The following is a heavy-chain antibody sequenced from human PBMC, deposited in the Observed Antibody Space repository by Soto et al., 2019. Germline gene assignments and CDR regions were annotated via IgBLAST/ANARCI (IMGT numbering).Heavy chain of an antibody. Sequence: QITLKESGPTLVKPTQTLTLTCTFSGFSLSTSGVGVGWIRQPPGKALEWLALIYWNDDKRYSPSLMNRLTITKDTSKNQVVLAMTHMDPVDTATYYCAHRQGQGQWLVRRQVDLFDPWGQGTLVTVSS. V-gene: IGHV2-5*01. D-gene: IGHD6-19*01. CDR3: AHRQGQGQWLVRRQVDLFDP. J-gene: IGHJ5*02. CDR2: IYWNDDK. CDR1: GFSLSTSGVG.